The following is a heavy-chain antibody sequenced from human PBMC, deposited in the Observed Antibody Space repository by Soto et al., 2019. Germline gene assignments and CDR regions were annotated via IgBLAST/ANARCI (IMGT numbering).Heavy chain of an antibody. CDR2: IYPGDSDT. CDR3: ARLRVGFRELLSF. V-gene: IGHV5-51*01. Sequence: GQSLKISCKGSGYSFTSYWICWVRQMPGKGLEWMGIIYPGDSDTRYSPSFQGQVTISADKSISTAYLQWSSLKASDTAMYYCARLRVGFRELLSFRGQRTWVPVSS. CDR1: GYSFTSYW. J-gene: IGHJ1*01. D-gene: IGHD3-10*01.